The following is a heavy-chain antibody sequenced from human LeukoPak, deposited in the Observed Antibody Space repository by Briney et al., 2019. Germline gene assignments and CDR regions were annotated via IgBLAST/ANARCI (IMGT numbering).Heavy chain of an antibody. V-gene: IGHV3-9*01. CDR3: AKDILFWVGATKGAFDI. CDR2: ISWNSGSI. D-gene: IGHD1-26*01. J-gene: IGHJ3*02. CDR1: GFTFDDYA. Sequence: GRSLRLSCAASGFTFDDYAMHWVRKAPGKGLEWVSGISWNSGSIGYADSVKGRFTISRDNAKNSLYLQMNSLRAEDTALYYCAKDILFWVGATKGAFDIWGQGTMVTVSS.